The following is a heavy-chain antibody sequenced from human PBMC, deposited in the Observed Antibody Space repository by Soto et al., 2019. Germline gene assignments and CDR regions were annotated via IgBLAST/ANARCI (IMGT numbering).Heavy chain of an antibody. V-gene: IGHV4-34*01. Sequence: QVQLQQWGAGLLKPSETLSLTCAVHGGSFSDYYWSWIRQPPGKGLEWIGEINYSGRTNYNPSLKSRVTISVDTSKNPFPLTLSSMTAADTAVYYCARTGHLFDYWGQGISVTVSS. J-gene: IGHJ4*02. CDR1: GGSFSDYY. CDR3: ARTGHLFDY. CDR2: INYSGRT.